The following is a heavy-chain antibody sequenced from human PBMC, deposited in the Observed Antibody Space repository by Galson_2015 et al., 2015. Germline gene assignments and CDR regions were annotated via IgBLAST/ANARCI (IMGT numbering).Heavy chain of an antibody. CDR1: GFTFSSYA. V-gene: IGHV3-23*01. CDR3: ALAWTNYWYFDL. Sequence: SLRLSCAASGFTFSSYAMSWVRQAPGTGLEWVSSISGSVGSLHYADSVKGRFTISRDNSKNTLYLQMNSLEAEDTAIYYCALAWTNYWYFDLWGRGTLVTVSS. J-gene: IGHJ2*01. CDR2: ISGSVGSL. D-gene: IGHD3/OR15-3a*01.